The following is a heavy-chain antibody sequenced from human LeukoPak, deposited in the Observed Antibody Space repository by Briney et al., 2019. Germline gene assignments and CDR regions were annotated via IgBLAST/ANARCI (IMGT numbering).Heavy chain of an antibody. CDR2: ISVYNGNT. D-gene: IGHD2-2*02. J-gene: IGHJ4*02. Sequence: ASVKVSCKASGYTFANFGITWVRQAPGQGLEWMGWISVYNGNTIYAQNLQGRVTLTTDTSTSTELRSLRSDDTALYYCARTCSSSSCYMVHWGQGTLVTVSS. CDR1: GYTFANFG. CDR3: ARTCSSSSCYMVH. V-gene: IGHV1-18*01.